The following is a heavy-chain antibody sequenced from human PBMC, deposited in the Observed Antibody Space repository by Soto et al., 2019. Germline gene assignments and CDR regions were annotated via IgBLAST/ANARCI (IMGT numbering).Heavy chain of an antibody. D-gene: IGHD3-22*01. CDR1: GFTFSSYA. V-gene: IGHV3-33*01. Sequence: GGSLRLSCAASGFTFSSYAMHWVRQAPGKGLEWVAVIWYDGSNQYYADSVQGRFTISRDSSKNTLYLQMNSLRAEDTAVYYCARATYYYDGSGSLDYWGQGTLVTVSS. CDR2: IWYDGSNQ. CDR3: ARATYYYDGSGSLDY. J-gene: IGHJ4*02.